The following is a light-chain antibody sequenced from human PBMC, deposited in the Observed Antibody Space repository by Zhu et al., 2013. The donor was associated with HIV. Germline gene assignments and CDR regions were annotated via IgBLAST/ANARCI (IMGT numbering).Light chain of an antibody. CDR3: QQYGSSPIT. CDR1: QTVSNNY. Sequence: DIVLTQFPDTLSLSPGERASLSCRASQTVSNNYLAWFQQRPGQAPRLLIYGASSRATGIPDRFSGSGSGTDFTLTISRLEPEDFAVYYCQQYGSSPITFGQGTRLEIK. CDR2: GAS. V-gene: IGKV3-20*01. J-gene: IGKJ5*01.